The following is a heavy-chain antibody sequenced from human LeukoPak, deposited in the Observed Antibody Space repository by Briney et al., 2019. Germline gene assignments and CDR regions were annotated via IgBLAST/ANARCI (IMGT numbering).Heavy chain of an antibody. D-gene: IGHD6-13*01. CDR1: GGSFSGYF. J-gene: IGHJ5*02. CDR2: INHSGST. CDR3: AKISGQQLVS. Sequence: SETLSLTCAVYGGSFSGYFWSWIRQPPGKGLEWIGEINHSGSTNYNPSLKSRVIISVDTSKNQFSLKLSSVTAADTAVYYCAKISGQQLVSWGQGTLVTVSS. V-gene: IGHV4-34*01.